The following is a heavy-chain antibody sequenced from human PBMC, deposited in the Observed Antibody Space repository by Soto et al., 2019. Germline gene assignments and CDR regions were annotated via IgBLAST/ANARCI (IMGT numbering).Heavy chain of an antibody. J-gene: IGHJ4*02. CDR1: GFTFSTYP. CDR2: ISGPGGST. CDR3: VKPPLKFSRSYFDY. D-gene: IGHD2-21*02. Sequence: EVQLLDSGGGLVQPGGSLRLSCAASGFTFSTYPMSWVRQAPGKGLEWVSDISGPGGSTYYADSVRGRFTISRDNSKNTVSLPMNSLRDEDTAVYYCVKPPLKFSRSYFDYWGQGTLVTVSS. V-gene: IGHV3-23*01.